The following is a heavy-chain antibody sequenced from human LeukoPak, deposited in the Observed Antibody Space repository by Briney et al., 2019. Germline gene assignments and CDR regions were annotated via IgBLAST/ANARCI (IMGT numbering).Heavy chain of an antibody. CDR1: GFTFSSYG. Sequence: QTGGSLRLSCAASGFTFSSYGMHWVRQAPGKGLEWVAVIWYDGSNKYYADSVKGRFTISRDNSKNTLYLQMNSLRAEDTAVYYCAKALWFGELYFDYWGQGTLVTVSS. V-gene: IGHV3-33*06. CDR3: AKALWFGELYFDY. CDR2: IWYDGSNK. D-gene: IGHD3-10*01. J-gene: IGHJ4*02.